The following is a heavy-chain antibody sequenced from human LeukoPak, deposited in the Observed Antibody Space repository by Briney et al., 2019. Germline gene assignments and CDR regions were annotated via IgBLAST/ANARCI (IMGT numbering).Heavy chain of an antibody. D-gene: IGHD3-16*01. J-gene: IGHJ4*02. V-gene: IGHV3-23*01. CDR3: ASLGAPTYYFDY. CDR1: GFTFSSYA. CDR2: ISGSGGST. Sequence: GGSLRLSCAASGFTFSSYAMSWVRQAPGKGLEWVSAISGSGGSTYYADSVKRRFTISRDNSKNTLYLQMNSLRAEDTAVYYCASLGAPTYYFDYWGQGTLVTVSS.